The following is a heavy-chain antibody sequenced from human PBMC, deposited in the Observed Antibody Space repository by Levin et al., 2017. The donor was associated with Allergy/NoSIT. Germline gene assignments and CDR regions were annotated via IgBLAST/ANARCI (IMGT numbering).Heavy chain of an antibody. CDR1: GGSISNFY. CDR2: IYDSGRT. D-gene: IGHD3-10*01. V-gene: IGHV4-59*01. Sequence: NPSETLSLTCTVSGGSISNFYWTWIRQPPGKGLEWIGYIYDSGRTRYKPSLESRVTISVDISKNQFSLKVRSVTAADTAVYFCARGVGEIDYWGQGTLVTVSS. J-gene: IGHJ4*02. CDR3: ARGVGEIDY.